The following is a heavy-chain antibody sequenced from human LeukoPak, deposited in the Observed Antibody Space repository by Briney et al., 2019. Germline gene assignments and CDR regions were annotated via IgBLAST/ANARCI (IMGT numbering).Heavy chain of an antibody. V-gene: IGHV3-48*02. Sequence: PGGSLRLSCAASGFTFSSYSMNWVRQAPGKGLEWVSYISSSSSMIYYADSVKGRFTISRDNAKNSLYLQMKSLRDEDTAIYYCARDHGDLPARVPIFDYCGQGTLVTVSS. CDR1: GFTFSSYS. J-gene: IGHJ4*02. CDR3: ARDHGDLPARVPIFDY. CDR2: ISSSSSMI. D-gene: IGHD4-17*01.